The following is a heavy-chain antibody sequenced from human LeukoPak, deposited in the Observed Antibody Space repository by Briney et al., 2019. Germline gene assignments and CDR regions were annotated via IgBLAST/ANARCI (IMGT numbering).Heavy chain of an antibody. CDR2: INPNSGVA. Sequence: ASVKVSCKASGYTFTSYGISWVRQAPGQGLEWLGWINPNSGVANYAQKFQDRVTMTRDTSITTAYMELSGLTSDDTAVYYCARPMIRGTNWFDPWGQGTLVTVSS. J-gene: IGHJ5*02. CDR3: ARPMIRGTNWFDP. CDR1: GYTFTSYG. V-gene: IGHV1-2*02. D-gene: IGHD3-10*01.